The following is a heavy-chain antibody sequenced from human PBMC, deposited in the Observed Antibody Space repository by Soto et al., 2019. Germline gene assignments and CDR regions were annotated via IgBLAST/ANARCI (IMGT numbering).Heavy chain of an antibody. CDR2: IIPIFGTA. CDR3: ARGLVDYYGMDV. V-gene: IGHV1-69*13. CDR1: GGTFSSYA. Sequence: ASVKVSCKASGGTFSSYAISWVRQAPGQGLEWMGGIIPIFGTANYAQKFQGRVTITADESTSTAYMELSSLRSEDTAVYYCARGLVDYYGMDVWGQGTTVTVSS. J-gene: IGHJ6*02. D-gene: IGHD1-26*01.